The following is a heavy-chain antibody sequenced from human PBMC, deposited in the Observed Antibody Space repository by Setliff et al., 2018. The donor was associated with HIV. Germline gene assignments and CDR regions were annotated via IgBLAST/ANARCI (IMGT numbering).Heavy chain of an antibody. V-gene: IGHV1-69-2*01. CDR3: TALNYDILTGYSDY. D-gene: IGHD3-9*01. J-gene: IGHJ4*02. CDR1: GYSFSDYY. CDR2: VDPEDGET. Sequence: ASVKVSCKASGYSFSDYYMHWAQQAPGKGLEWMGRVDPEDGETIYAEKFQGRVTITADTSTDTAYMELSSLRSEDTAVYYCTALNYDILTGYSDYWDQGTLVTVSS.